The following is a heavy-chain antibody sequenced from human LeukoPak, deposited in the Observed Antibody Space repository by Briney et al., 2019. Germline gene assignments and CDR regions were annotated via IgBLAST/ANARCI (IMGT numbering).Heavy chain of an antibody. J-gene: IGHJ4*02. CDR1: GDSISSGGYS. CDR3: ARKGIYRGSLDY. V-gene: IGHV4-30-2*01. D-gene: IGHD3-16*02. CDR2: IYHSEST. Sequence: SETLSLTCAVSGDSISSGGYSWNWIRQPPGTGLELIGYIYHSESTYYNPSLKSRVTISLDKSKNQFSLKLSSVTAADTAVYYCARKGIYRGSLDYWGQGTLVTVSS.